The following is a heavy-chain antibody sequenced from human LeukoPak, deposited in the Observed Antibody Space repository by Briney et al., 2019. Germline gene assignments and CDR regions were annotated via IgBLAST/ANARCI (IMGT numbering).Heavy chain of an antibody. Sequence: PGGSLRLSCAASGFTFSSYSMNWVRQAPGKGLEWVSYISSSSSTIYYADSVKGRFTISRDNAESSLYLQMNSLRAEDTAVYYCARGIYDSSGYGTDMYYFDYWGQGTLVTVSS. V-gene: IGHV3-48*01. D-gene: IGHD3-22*01. CDR3: ARGIYDSSGYGTDMYYFDY. J-gene: IGHJ4*02. CDR2: ISSSSSTI. CDR1: GFTFSSYS.